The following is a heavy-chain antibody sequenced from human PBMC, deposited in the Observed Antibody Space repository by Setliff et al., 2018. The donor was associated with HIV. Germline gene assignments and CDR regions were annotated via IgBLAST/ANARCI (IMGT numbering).Heavy chain of an antibody. V-gene: IGHV4-61*09. CDR3: VRDPGYNSGWSGTTFDY. CDR2: ISTSGST. D-gene: IGHD6-19*01. J-gene: IGHJ4*02. CDR1: GGSIRRGSYY. Sequence: PSETLSLTCTVSGGSIRRGSYYWSWIRQPAGEGLEWIGHISTSGSTNYNPSLKDRVTLFLDTSKNQFSLKMRSVFAGDTAVYYCVRDPGYNSGWSGTTFDYWGQGILVTVSS.